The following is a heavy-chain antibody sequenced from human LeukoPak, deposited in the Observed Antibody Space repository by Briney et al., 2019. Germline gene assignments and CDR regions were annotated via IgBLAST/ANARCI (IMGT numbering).Heavy chain of an antibody. Sequence: GGSRRLSWAASGLTFNTYAMHWVRQAPGKGLEWVAVISYDGSKKFYADSVKGRFTISRDKLNDMLYLQMSSLRDDDTGVYYCTRSGRGAFFKAYFDYWGQGTLVTVSS. J-gene: IGHJ4*02. CDR3: TRSGRGAFFKAYFDY. V-gene: IGHV3-30*07. CDR2: ISYDGSKK. D-gene: IGHD2/OR15-2a*01. CDR1: GLTFNTYA.